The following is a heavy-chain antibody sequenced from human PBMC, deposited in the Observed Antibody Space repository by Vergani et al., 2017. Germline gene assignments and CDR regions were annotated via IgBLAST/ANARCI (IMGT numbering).Heavy chain of an antibody. Sequence: VQLVESGGGLVQPGGSLRLSCAASGFTFSSYSMNWVRQAPGKGLEWVSYISSSSSTIYYADSVKGRFTISRDNAKNSLYLQMNSLRAEDTAVYYCARDSPPSWGYYFDYWGQGTLVTVSS. J-gene: IGHJ4*02. CDR2: ISSSSSTI. CDR1: GFTFSSYS. V-gene: IGHV3-48*01. CDR3: ARDSPPSWGYYFDY. D-gene: IGHD3-16*01.